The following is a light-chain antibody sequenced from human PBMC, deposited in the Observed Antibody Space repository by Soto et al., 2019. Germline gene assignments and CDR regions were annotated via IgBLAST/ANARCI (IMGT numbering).Light chain of an antibody. CDR1: SSDVGSYNR. V-gene: IGLV2-18*01. CDR3: SLYTSSNTLGGV. J-gene: IGLJ3*02. Sequence: QSALTQPPSVSGSPGQSVTISCTGTSSDVGSYNRVSWYQQPPDTAPKLMIYEVTNRPSGVPDRFSGSKSGNTASLTISGLQAEDESDYYCSLYTSSNTLGGVFGGGTKLTVL. CDR2: EVT.